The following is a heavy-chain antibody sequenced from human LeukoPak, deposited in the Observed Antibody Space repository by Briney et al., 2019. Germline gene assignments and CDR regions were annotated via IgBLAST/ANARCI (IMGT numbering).Heavy chain of an antibody. D-gene: IGHD3-10*01. J-gene: IGHJ4*02. CDR2: INHSGST. V-gene: IGHV4-34*01. CDR3: ARGTGTLIDY. Sequence: SETLSLTCAVYGGSFSGYYWSWIRQPPGKGLEWIGEINHSGSTNYNPSLKSRVTISVDTSKNQFSLKLSSVTAADTAVCYCARGTGTLIDYWGQGTLVTVSS. CDR1: GGSFSGYY.